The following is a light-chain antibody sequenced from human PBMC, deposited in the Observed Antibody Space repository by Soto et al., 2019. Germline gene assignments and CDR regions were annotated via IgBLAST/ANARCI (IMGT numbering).Light chain of an antibody. V-gene: IGLV2-14*01. CDR1: RRDIGAFKF. CDR2: EVS. Sequence: QSALTQPASVSGSPGQSLTISCTGTRRDIGAFKFVSWFQQHPGKAPKLVIYEVSNRPSGVSNRFSGSKSGNTASLTISGLQAEDEAHYYCASYTATTTVIFGGGTKVTVL. J-gene: IGLJ2*01. CDR3: ASYTATTTVI.